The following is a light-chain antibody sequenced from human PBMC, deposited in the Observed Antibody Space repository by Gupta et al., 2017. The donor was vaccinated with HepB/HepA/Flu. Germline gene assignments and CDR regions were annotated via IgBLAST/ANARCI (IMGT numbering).Light chain of an antibody. V-gene: IGKV1-27*01. CDR2: AAS. Sequence: DIQMTQSPSSLSASLGDRVTITCRASQGISNYLAWYQQKPGKVPKLLIYAASTLQSGVPSRFSGSGSGTDFTLTISRLQPEDVGTYYCKKYNSAPRTFGPGTKVDI. CDR1: QGISNY. J-gene: IGKJ3*01. CDR3: KKYNSAPRT.